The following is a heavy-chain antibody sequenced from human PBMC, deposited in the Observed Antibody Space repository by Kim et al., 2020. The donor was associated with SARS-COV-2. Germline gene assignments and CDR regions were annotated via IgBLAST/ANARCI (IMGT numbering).Heavy chain of an antibody. V-gene: IGHV3-21*01. D-gene: IGHD6-13*01. CDR3: ARAVVQRKQQLDAPNYFDY. CDR2: ISSSSSYI. J-gene: IGHJ4*02. Sequence: GGSLRLSCAASGFTFSSYSMNWVRQAPGKGLEWVSSISSSSSYIYYADSVKGRFTISRDNAKNSLYLQMNSLRAEDTAVYYCARAVVQRKQQLDAPNYFDYWGQGTLVTVSS. CDR1: GFTFSSYS.